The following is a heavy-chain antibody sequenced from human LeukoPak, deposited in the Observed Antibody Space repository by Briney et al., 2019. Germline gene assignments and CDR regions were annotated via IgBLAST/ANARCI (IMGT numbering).Heavy chain of an antibody. J-gene: IGHJ4*02. CDR1: GFTFSSYS. D-gene: IGHD3-22*01. V-gene: IGHV3-21*01. CDR2: ISSSSSYI. CDR3: ARGEYYYDSSGYPDHFDY. Sequence: PGGSVRLSCAASGFTFSSYSMNWVRQAPGKGLEWVSSISSSSSYIYYADSVKGRFTISRDNAKNSLYLQMNSLRAEDTAVYYCARGEYYYDSSGYPDHFDYWGQGTLVTVSS.